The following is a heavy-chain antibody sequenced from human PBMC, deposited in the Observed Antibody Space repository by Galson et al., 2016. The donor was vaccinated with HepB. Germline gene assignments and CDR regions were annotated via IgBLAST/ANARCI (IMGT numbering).Heavy chain of an antibody. CDR1: GGTFNSYV. CDR2: IIPLFDTP. D-gene: IGHD2-2*01. Sequence: SVKVSCKASGGTFNSYVITWVRQAPGQGLEWMGGIIPLFDTPSCAQKFKGRVTVIADKSTRTAYMELSSLRSDDTAVYYCAMHYARTSNDFFFYMDVWGKGTAVTVSS. V-gene: IGHV1-69*06. J-gene: IGHJ6*03. CDR3: AMHYARTSNDFFFYMDV.